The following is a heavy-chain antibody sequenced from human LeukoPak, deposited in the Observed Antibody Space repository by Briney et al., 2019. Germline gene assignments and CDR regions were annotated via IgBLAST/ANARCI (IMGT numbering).Heavy chain of an antibody. D-gene: IGHD3-22*01. CDR3: AKDSSPGNYYDSSGPSDY. CDR2: ISGSDGST. Sequence: GGSLRLSCAVSGFNFNTYAMSWVRQAPGKGLEWVSAISGSDGSTYYADSVKGRFTISRDNSKNTLYLQMNSLRAEDTAVYYCAKDSSPGNYYDSSGPSDYWGQGTLVTVSS. J-gene: IGHJ4*02. V-gene: IGHV3-23*01. CDR1: GFNFNTYA.